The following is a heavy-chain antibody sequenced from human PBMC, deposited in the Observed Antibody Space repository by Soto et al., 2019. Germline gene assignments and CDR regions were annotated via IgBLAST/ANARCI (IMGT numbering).Heavy chain of an antibody. D-gene: IGHD3-10*01. J-gene: IGHJ6*04. Sequence: ASVKVSCKASGYTFTGYYMHWVRQAPGQGLEWMGWINPNSGGTNYAQKFQGWVTVTRDTSISTAYMELSRLRSDDTAVYYCAREDSFMAGSDYYYYGMYVWGKGSTVPV. CDR3: AREDSFMAGSDYYYYGMYV. CDR2: INPNSGGT. CDR1: GYTFTGYY. V-gene: IGHV1-2*04.